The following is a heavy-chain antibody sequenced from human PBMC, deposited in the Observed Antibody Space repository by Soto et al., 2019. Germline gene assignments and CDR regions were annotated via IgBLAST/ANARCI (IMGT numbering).Heavy chain of an antibody. D-gene: IGHD2-15*01. Sequence: QVQLQESGPGLVKPSETLSLTCTVSGGSISSYYWSWIRQPPGKGLEWIGYIYYSGSTNYNPSLKSRGTISVDTSKNQFSLKLSSVTAADTAVYYCARDLLVAEAFDIWGQGTMVTVSS. CDR3: ARDLLVAEAFDI. CDR2: IYYSGST. J-gene: IGHJ3*02. V-gene: IGHV4-59*01. CDR1: GGSISSYY.